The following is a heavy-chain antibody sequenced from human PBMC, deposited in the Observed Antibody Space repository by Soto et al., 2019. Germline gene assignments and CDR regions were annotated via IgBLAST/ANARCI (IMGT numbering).Heavy chain of an antibody. CDR2: IYYSGST. CDR3: AGHNWYFEL. V-gene: IGHV4-59*01. J-gene: IGHJ2*01. CDR1: GGSISSYY. Sequence: QVQLQESGPGLVKPSETLSLTCTVSGGSISSYYWSWIRQPPGKGLEWIGYIYYSGSTNYNPSLKARGTIPGDTSKTQFSLQLSSVTAAASAVYYCAGHNWYFELWGRGTLVTVSS.